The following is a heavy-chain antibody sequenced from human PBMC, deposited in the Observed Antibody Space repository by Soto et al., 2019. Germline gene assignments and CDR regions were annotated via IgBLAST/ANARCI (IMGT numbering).Heavy chain of an antibody. Sequence: GGSLRLSCAASGFTFSNAWMNWVRQAPGKGLEWVGRIKSKTDGGTTDYAAPVKGRFTISRDDSKNTLYLQMNSLKTEDTSVYYCTTDIVLMVRYGMDVWGQGTTVTVSS. CDR2: IKSKTDGGTT. D-gene: IGHD2-8*01. V-gene: IGHV3-15*07. CDR1: GFTFSNAW. J-gene: IGHJ6*02. CDR3: TTDIVLMVRYGMDV.